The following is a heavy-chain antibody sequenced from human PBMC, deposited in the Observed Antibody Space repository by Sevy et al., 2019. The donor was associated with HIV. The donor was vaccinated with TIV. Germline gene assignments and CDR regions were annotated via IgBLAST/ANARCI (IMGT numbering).Heavy chain of an antibody. CDR2: IYIGGST. CDR3: ARGKHISDYYGSFDY. D-gene: IGHD3-3*01. J-gene: IGHJ4*02. Sequence: GGSLRLSCAASGFAISSNFMSWVRQAPGKGLEWVSVIYIGGSTYYGDSVKGRFTTSRDNSKNTLYLQMNSLRAEDTAVYYCARGKHISDYYGSFDYWGQGTLVTVSS. V-gene: IGHV3-53*01. CDR1: GFAISSNF.